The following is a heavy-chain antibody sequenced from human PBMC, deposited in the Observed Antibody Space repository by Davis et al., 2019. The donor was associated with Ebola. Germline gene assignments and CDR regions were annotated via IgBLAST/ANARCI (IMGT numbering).Heavy chain of an antibody. CDR1: GYTFTSYD. V-gene: IGHV1-8*01. J-gene: IGHJ4*02. CDR3: ARGYGVAAD. Sequence: AASVQVSCKASGYTFTSYDISRVRQATGQGLEWMGWMNPNSDNTGYPQKFQGRVTMTRNTSISTAYMELSSLRSEDTAVYYCARGYGVAADWGQGTLVTVSS. CDR2: MNPNSDNT. D-gene: IGHD2-15*01.